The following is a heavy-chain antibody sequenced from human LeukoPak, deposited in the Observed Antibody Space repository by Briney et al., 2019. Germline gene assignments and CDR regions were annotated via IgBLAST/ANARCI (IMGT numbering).Heavy chain of an antibody. V-gene: IGHV3-23*01. D-gene: IGHD4-23*01. Sequence: GGSLRLSCAASGFTFSSYAMSWVRQAPGKGLEWVSSITPSGGDTFYTDSVKGRFTISRDNSRNTLYLQMNSLRVEDTAVYYCARGRPHGNDYWGQGTLVTVSS. J-gene: IGHJ4*02. CDR3: ARGRPHGNDY. CDR2: ITPSGGDT. CDR1: GFTFSSYA.